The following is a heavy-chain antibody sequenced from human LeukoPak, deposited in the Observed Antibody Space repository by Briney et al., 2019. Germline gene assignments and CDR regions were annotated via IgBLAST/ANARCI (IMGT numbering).Heavy chain of an antibody. J-gene: IGHJ4*02. Sequence: GGSLRLSCAASGFTFSSYWMSWVRQAPGKGLEWVANIKQDGSEKYYVDSVKGRFTISRDNSKNTLYLQMNSLRAEDTAVYYCAKDRPLYGSGSYYHYWGQGTLVTVSS. V-gene: IGHV3-7*01. CDR2: IKQDGSEK. CDR1: GFTFSSYW. D-gene: IGHD3-10*01. CDR3: AKDRPLYGSGSYYHY.